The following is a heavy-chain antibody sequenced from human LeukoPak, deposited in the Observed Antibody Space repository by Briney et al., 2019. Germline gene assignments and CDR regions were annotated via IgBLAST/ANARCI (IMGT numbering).Heavy chain of an antibody. Sequence: GGSLTLTCTGFGFSCVRYGISSVRQPPGKKLELVSSININSSYIYYADSVKGRFTISRENAKNSLYLQMNSLRAEDTAVYYCARECSTRCYDSGWYFDLWGRGTLVTVSS. V-gene: IGHV3-21*01. CDR3: ARECSTRCYDSGWYFDL. J-gene: IGHJ2*01. D-gene: IGHD2-2*01. CDR1: GFSCVRYG. CDR2: ININSSYI.